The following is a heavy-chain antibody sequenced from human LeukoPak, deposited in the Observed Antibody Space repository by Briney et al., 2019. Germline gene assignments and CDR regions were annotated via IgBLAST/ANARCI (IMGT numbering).Heavy chain of an antibody. CDR3: ARHRKTTGHWFDP. CDR2: INHSGST. V-gene: IGHV4-34*01. J-gene: IGHJ5*02. CDR1: GGSFSGYY. Sequence: SETLSLTCAVYGGSFSGYYWSWIRQPPGKGLEWIGEINHSGSTNYNPSLKSRVTISVDTSKNQFSLKLSSVTAADTAVYYCARHRKTTGHWFDPWGQGTLVTVSS. D-gene: IGHD4-17*01.